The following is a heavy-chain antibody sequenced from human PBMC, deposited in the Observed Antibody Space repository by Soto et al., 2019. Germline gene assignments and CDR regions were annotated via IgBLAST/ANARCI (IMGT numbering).Heavy chain of an antibody. V-gene: IGHV4-39*01. J-gene: IGHJ4*02. D-gene: IGHD2-15*01. CDR2: IYYSGST. CDR3: AGHWDCSGGSCYFDY. Sequence: QLQLQESGPGLVKPSETLSLTCTVSGGSISSSSYYWGWIRQPPGKGLEWIGSIYYSGSTYYNPSPKNRVTISGDTSQNQFSLKLSSVTAADTAVYYCAGHWDCSGGSCYFDYWGQGTLVTVSS. CDR1: GGSISSSSYY.